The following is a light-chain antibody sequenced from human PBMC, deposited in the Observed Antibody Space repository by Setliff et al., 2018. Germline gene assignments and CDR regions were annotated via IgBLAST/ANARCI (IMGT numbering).Light chain of an antibody. V-gene: IGLV2-14*01. Sequence: QSVLTQPASVSGSPGQSITISCTGTNSDVGTYSFVSWYQQHPGKAPKLMIYDVTNRPSGVSSRFSGSKSGNTASLTISGLQAEDEADYYCSAYTSSSTYVFGTGTKGTVL. CDR2: DVT. CDR1: NSDVGTYSF. CDR3: SAYTSSSTYV. J-gene: IGLJ1*01.